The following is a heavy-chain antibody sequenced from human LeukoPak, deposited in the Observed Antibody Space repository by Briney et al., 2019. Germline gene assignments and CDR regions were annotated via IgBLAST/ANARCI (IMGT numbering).Heavy chain of an antibody. V-gene: IGHV3-30*03. J-gene: IGHJ4*02. CDR2: ISYDGSNK. CDR1: GFTFSSYG. Sequence: GGSLRLSCAASGFTFSSYGMHWVRQAPGKGLEWVAVISYDGSNKYYADSVKGRFTISRDNSKNTLYLQMNSLRAEDTAVYYCARDHYYDSSGYSNYFDYWGQGTLVTVSS. D-gene: IGHD3-22*01. CDR3: ARDHYYDSSGYSNYFDY.